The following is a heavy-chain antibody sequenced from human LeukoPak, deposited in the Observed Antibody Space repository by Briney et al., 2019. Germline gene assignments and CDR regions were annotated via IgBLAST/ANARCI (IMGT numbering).Heavy chain of an antibody. D-gene: IGHD1-1*01. J-gene: IGHJ4*02. CDR3: ADNLSR. Sequence: LAGGSLRLSCAASGFTLSTASMNWVRQAPGKGLEWISNIDRSSNTIYYADSVKGRFTISRDSAKNSLYLQMNSLRAEDTAVYFCADNLSRWGQGTLVTVSS. CDR2: IDRSSNTI. CDR1: GFTLSTAS. V-gene: IGHV3-48*04.